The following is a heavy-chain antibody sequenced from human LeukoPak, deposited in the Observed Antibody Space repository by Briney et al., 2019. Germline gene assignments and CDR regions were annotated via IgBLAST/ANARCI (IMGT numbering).Heavy chain of an antibody. CDR1: GFTFSNAW. CDR3: TQQQLVQVY. V-gene: IGHV3-15*01. D-gene: IGHD6-13*01. J-gene: IGHJ4*02. Sequence: GRSLRLSCAASGFTFSNAWMSWVRQAPGKGLEWVGHIKSKTDGGTTDYAAPVKGRFTISRDDSKNTLYLQMNSLKTDDTAVYYCTQQQLVQVYWGQGTLVTVSS. CDR2: IKSKTDGGTT.